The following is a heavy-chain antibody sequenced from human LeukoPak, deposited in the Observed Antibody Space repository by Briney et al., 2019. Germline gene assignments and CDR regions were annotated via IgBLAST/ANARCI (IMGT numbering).Heavy chain of an antibody. CDR1: GGSISSSNW. D-gene: IGHD6-19*01. V-gene: IGHV4-4*02. CDR3: ARYDVGWYYFDY. Sequence: PSGTLSLTCVVSGGSISSSNWWSWVRQPPEKGLEWIGEIYHSGSTNYNPSPTSRVTILVTKSKNQFSLKLRSVTAADTAVYYCARYDVGWYYFDYWGQGTLVTVSS. J-gene: IGHJ4*02. CDR2: IYHSGST.